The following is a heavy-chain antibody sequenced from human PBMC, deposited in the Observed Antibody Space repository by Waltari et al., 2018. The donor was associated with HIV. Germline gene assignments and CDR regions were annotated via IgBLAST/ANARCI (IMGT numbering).Heavy chain of an antibody. CDR1: GFTFTNAW. CDR2: IKTKAEGETV. V-gene: IGHV3-15*01. CDR3: AGEMATVYVDY. J-gene: IGHJ4*02. D-gene: IGHD5-12*01. Sequence: EVQVVESGGGLVKPGGSLRLTCGAYGFTFTNAWMSWVRQAPGKGLEWVGRIKTKAEGETVEYATPVKGRFTISRDNAKNSLYLQMNNLRAEDTAVYYCAGEMATVYVDYWGQGTLVTVSS.